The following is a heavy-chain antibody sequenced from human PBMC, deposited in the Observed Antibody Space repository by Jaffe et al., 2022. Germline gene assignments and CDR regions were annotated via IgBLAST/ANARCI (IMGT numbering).Heavy chain of an antibody. V-gene: IGHV1-46*01. CDR3: ARDTTNWAIGSGYAFDI. D-gene: IGHD1-1*01. Sequence: QVQLVQSGAEVKKPGASVKVSCKASGYTFTSYYMHWVRQAPGQGLEWMGIINPSGGSTSYAQKFQGRVTMTRDTSTSTVYMELSSLRSEDTAVYYCARDTTNWAIGSGYAFDIWGQGTMVTVSS. CDR2: INPSGGST. J-gene: IGHJ3*02. CDR1: GYTFTSYY.